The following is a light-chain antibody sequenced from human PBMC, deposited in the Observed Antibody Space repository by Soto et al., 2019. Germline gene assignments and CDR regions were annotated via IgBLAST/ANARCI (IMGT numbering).Light chain of an antibody. J-gene: IGKJ2*01. CDR2: VAS. CDR1: QSISSH. CDR3: QKFHPPPT. V-gene: IGKV1-39*01. Sequence: DILMTQSPSSLSASVGDRVTITCRASQSISSHLNWYQQESGKAPKLLISVASNLQSGVSSRFSGSGSGTDFTLNISSLQPEDLATYYRQKFHPPPTFGQGTKVEIK.